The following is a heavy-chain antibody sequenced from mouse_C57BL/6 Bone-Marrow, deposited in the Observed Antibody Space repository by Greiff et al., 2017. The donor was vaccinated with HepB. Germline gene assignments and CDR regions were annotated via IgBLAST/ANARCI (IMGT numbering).Heavy chain of an antibody. D-gene: IGHD1-1*01. Sequence: QVQLKESGAELVKPGASVKMSCKASGYTFTTYPIEWMKQNHGKSLEWIGNFHPYNDDTKYNEKFKGKATLTVEKSSSTVYLELSRLTSDDSAVYYCAKGHYYGSSNWYFDVWGTGTTVTVSS. CDR1: GYTFTTYP. J-gene: IGHJ1*03. CDR3: AKGHYYGSSNWYFDV. CDR2: FHPYNDDT. V-gene: IGHV1-47*01.